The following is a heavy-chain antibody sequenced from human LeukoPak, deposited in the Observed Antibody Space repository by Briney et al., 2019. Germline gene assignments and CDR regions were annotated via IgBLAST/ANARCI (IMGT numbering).Heavy chain of an antibody. J-gene: IGHJ1*01. D-gene: IGHD4-17*01. Sequence: GGSLRLSCAASGFTFSSYAMSWVRQAPGKGLEWVSAISGSGGSTYYADSVKGRFTISRDNSKNTLYLQMNSLRAEDTAVYYCAKDFPPGDDYERAESFQHWGQGTLVTVSS. CDR3: AKDFPPGDDYERAESFQH. CDR1: GFTFSSYA. CDR2: ISGSGGST. V-gene: IGHV3-23*01.